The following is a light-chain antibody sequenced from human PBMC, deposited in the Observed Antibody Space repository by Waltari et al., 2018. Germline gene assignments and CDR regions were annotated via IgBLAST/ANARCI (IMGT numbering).Light chain of an antibody. CDR3: QVWHPAIDPGV. CDR1: NIGSYS. CDR2: YDG. Sequence: SYVVTQPPSVSVAPGETARITCGGDNIGSYSVHWYQQRPGQAPVLVIFYDGDRPSGIPERCSGSNSGNTATLTITRVEAGDEANYYCQVWHPAIDPGVFGPGTEVTV. V-gene: IGLV3-21*04. J-gene: IGLJ1*01.